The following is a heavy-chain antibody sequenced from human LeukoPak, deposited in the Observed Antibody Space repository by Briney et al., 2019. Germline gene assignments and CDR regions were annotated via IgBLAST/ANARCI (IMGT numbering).Heavy chain of an antibody. V-gene: IGHV1-69*04. Sequence: SVEVSCKASGGTFSSYAISWVRQAPGQGLEWMGRIIPILGIANYAQKFQGRVTITADKSTSTAYMELSSLRSEDTAVYYCARDDWAALGIAVAGHGSLVDYWGQGTLVTVSS. CDR3: ARDDWAALGIAVAGHGSLVDY. D-gene: IGHD6-19*01. CDR1: GGTFSSYA. CDR2: IIPILGIA. J-gene: IGHJ4*02.